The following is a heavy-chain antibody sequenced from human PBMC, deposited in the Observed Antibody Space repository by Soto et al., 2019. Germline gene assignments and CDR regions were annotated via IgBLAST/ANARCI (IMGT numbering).Heavy chain of an antibody. Sequence: SETLSLTCAVYGGSFSGYYWTWIRQPPGTGLEWIGEINHSGSTNYNPSLKSRVTISVDTSKNQFSLKLTSVTAADTAVYYCAKDRSTYYLVPPFDPWGQGTLVTAPQ. J-gene: IGHJ5*02. V-gene: IGHV4-34*01. CDR3: AKDRSTYYLVPPFDP. D-gene: IGHD3-10*01. CDR2: INHSGST. CDR1: GGSFSGYY.